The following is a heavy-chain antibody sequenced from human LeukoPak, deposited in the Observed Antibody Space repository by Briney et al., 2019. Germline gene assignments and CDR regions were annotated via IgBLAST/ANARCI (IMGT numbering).Heavy chain of an antibody. CDR2: INHSGST. CDR1: GGSFRGYY. V-gene: IGHV4-34*01. D-gene: IGHD3-10*01. J-gene: IGHJ6*02. CDR3: TRGYYYGSGSTDYYYYGMDV. Sequence: PSETLSLTCGVYGGSFRGYYWSWIRQPPGKGLEWIGEINHSGSTNYNPSLTSRVTISVDTSKNQFSLKLSSVTAADTAVYYCTRGYYYGSGSTDYYYYGMDVWGQGTTVTVSS.